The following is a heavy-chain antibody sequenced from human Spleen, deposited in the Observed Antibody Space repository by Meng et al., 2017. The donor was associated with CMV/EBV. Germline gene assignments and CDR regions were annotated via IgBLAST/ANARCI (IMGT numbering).Heavy chain of an antibody. D-gene: IGHD1-14*01. CDR3: ARDVPGKGFDT. J-gene: IGHJ5*02. CDR1: VYSFIYYS. CDR2: INPTGGYA. V-gene: IGHV1-2*06. Sequence: SSTSSVYSFIYYSLHWVRPPPGQVLEWMGPINPTGGYAEYAQKFQGRVTMTRDKSITTVYMEVRGLTSDDTAVYYCARDVPGKGFDTWGQGTLVTVSS.